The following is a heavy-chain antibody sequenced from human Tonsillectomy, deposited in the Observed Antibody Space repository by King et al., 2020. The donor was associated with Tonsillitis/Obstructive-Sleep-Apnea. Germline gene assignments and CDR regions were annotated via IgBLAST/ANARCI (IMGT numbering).Heavy chain of an antibody. Sequence: VTLKESGPALVKPTQTLTLTCTFSGFSLSTSGMCVTWIRQPPGKALEWLARIDWDDDRYYSTSLKTRLTISKDTSKNQVDLTMTNMDPVDTATYYCARIRADYGASARIDSWCQGTLVTVSS. CDR1: GFSLSTSGMC. CDR3: ARIRADYGASARIDS. J-gene: IGHJ4*02. V-gene: IGHV2-70*11. CDR2: IDWDDDR. D-gene: IGHD4-17*01.